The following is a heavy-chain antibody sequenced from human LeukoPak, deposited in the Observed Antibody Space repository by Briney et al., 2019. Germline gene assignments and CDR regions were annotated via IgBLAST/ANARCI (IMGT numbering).Heavy chain of an antibody. V-gene: IGHV3-64*01. CDR1: GLTFSSYA. Sequence: PGGSLRLSCAASGLTFSSYAMHCVRQAPGKGLEYVSAISSNGGSTYYANSVKGRFTISRDNSKNTLYLQMGSLRAEDMAVYYCARDRLVRGVIITHDAFDIWGQGTMVTVSS. J-gene: IGHJ3*02. D-gene: IGHD3-10*01. CDR2: ISSNGGST. CDR3: ARDRLVRGVIITHDAFDI.